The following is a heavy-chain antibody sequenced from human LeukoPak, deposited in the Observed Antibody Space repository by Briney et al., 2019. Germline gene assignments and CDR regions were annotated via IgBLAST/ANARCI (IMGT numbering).Heavy chain of an antibody. CDR1: GGTFSSYA. V-gene: IGHV1-18*01. Sequence: ASVKVSCKASGGTFSSYAISWVRQAPGQGLEWMGWVSAKTGDTNYAQKFQGRVTMTTDTSTSTVYMELRSLRSDDTAVFYCARILASIIDYWGQGTLVTVSS. CDR3: ARILASIIDY. J-gene: IGHJ4*02. CDR2: VSAKTGDT. D-gene: IGHD5/OR15-5a*01.